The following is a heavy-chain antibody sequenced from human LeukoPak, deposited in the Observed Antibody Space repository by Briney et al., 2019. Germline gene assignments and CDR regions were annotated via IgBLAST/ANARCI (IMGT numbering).Heavy chain of an antibody. V-gene: IGHV3-7*01. J-gene: IGHJ4*02. D-gene: IGHD5-18*01. CDR1: GFTFSNFA. Sequence: GSLRLSCAASGFTFSNFAMTWVRQAPGKGLEWVANIKQDGSEKYYVDSVKGRFTISRDNAKNSLCLQMNSLRAEDTAVYYCARVGRDKIQLWSQFDYWGQGTLVTVSS. CDR2: IKQDGSEK. CDR3: ARVGRDKIQLWSQFDY.